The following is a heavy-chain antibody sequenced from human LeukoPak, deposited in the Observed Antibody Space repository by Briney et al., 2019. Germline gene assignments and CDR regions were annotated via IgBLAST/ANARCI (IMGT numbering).Heavy chain of an antibody. V-gene: IGHV4-39*07. Sequence: PSETLSLTCTVSGGSISSSSSYWGWIRQPPGKGLEWIGSIYYSGSTYYNPSLKSRVTISVDTSKNQFSLKVSSVTAADTAVYYCARVVGGTSWFDPWGQGTLVTVSS. CDR3: ARVVGGTSWFDP. D-gene: IGHD1-26*01. CDR2: IYYSGST. J-gene: IGHJ5*02. CDR1: GGSISSSSSY.